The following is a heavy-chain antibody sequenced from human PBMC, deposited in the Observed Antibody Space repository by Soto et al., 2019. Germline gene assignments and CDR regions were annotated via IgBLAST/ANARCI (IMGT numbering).Heavy chain of an antibody. Sequence: EVQLVESGGGLVQPGRSLRLSCAASGFTFDDYAMHWVRQAPGKGLEWVSGISWSSGSIGYADSVKGRFTISRDNAKNSLYLQMNSLRAEDTALYYCAKAAAQNYFDYWGQGTLVTVSS. CDR2: ISWSSGSI. V-gene: IGHV3-9*01. J-gene: IGHJ4*02. CDR1: GFTFDDYA. CDR3: AKAAAQNYFDY.